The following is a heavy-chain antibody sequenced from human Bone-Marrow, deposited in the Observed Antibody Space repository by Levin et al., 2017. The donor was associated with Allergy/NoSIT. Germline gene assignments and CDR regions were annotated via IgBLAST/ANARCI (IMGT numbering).Heavy chain of an antibody. CDR2: IHQSGST. D-gene: IGHD3-9*01. CDR3: ARDLTDAYYFEY. V-gene: IGHV4-4*02. Sequence: HSQTLSLTCAVSGGSINSNNWWIWVRQPPGKGLEWIGEIHQSGSTNYNPSLKSRVTILVDKSKNQFSLRLSSVTVADTAVYYCARDLTDAYYFEYWGQGTLVTVSS. CDR1: GGSINSNNW. J-gene: IGHJ4*02.